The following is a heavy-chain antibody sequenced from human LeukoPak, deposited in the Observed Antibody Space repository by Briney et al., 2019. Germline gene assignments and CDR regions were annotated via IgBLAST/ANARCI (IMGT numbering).Heavy chain of an antibody. Sequence: ASVKVSCKASGYTFTGYYMHWVRQAPGQGLEWMGWINPNSGGTNYAQKFQGRVTMTRDTSTSTVYMELSSLRSEDTAVYYCARDLGGYCSSTSCYNFDYWGQGTLVTVSS. D-gene: IGHD2-2*02. CDR3: ARDLGGYCSSTSCYNFDY. CDR1: GYTFTGYY. V-gene: IGHV1-2*02. J-gene: IGHJ4*02. CDR2: INPNSGGT.